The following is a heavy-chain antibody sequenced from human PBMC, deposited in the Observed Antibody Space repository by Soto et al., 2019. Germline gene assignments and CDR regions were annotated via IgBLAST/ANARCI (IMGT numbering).Heavy chain of an antibody. J-gene: IGHJ4*02. V-gene: IGHV1-8*01. D-gene: IGHD3-22*01. CDR2: MNPNSGNT. CDR1: GYTFTSYD. CDR3: ARFYYDSSGYVHYFDY. Sequence: QVQLVQSGAEVKKPGASVKVSCKASGYTFTSYDINWVRQATGQGLEWMGWMNPNSGNTGYAQKFQGRVTMTRNTSISTAYMELSSLRSEDTAVYYCARFYYDSSGYVHYFDYWGQGTLVTVSS.